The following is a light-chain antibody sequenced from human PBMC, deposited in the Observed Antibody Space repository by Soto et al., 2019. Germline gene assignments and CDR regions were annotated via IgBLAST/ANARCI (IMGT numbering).Light chain of an antibody. Sequence: DIQMSQSPSSLSASVGDRVTITCRAAESISRHLDWYQQKPGRAPDLLIYAASTLQNGVPSRFTGSGSGTEFTLTITGLQLEDFATYYCQQDYSTLATFGQGTRLEIK. V-gene: IGKV1-39*01. CDR2: AAS. J-gene: IGKJ5*01. CDR1: ESISRH. CDR3: QQDYSTLAT.